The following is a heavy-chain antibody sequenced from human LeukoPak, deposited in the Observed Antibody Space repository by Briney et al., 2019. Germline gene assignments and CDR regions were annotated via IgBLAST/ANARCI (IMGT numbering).Heavy chain of an antibody. CDR2: IYYSGST. Sequence: PSETLSLTCSVSGGSISSSGYYWGWIRQPPGKGLEWIGAIYYSGSTYYNPPLKSRVTISVDTSKNQFSLKVTSVTAADTAVYYCARAYGARPYYYFDYWGQGTLVTVSS. D-gene: IGHD4-17*01. J-gene: IGHJ4*02. CDR3: ARAYGARPYYYFDY. V-gene: IGHV4-39*01. CDR1: GGSISSSGYY.